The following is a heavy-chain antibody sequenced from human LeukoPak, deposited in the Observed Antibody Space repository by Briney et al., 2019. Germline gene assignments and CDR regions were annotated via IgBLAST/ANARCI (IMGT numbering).Heavy chain of an antibody. CDR3: ARDGGSGYCSSSNCYEGFDY. Sequence: GGSLRLSCAASGFTVSSNYMSWVRQAPGKGLEWVSTIYSGESAYYADSVKGRFTISRDNSKNALVLQMNSLTAADTAVYYCARDGGSGYCSSSNCYEGFDYWGQGTLVTVSS. V-gene: IGHV3-66*01. CDR1: GFTVSSNY. D-gene: IGHD2-2*01. CDR2: IYSGESA. J-gene: IGHJ4*02.